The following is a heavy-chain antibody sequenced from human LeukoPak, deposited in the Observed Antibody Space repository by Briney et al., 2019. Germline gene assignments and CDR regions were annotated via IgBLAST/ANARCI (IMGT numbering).Heavy chain of an antibody. J-gene: IGHJ3*02. Sequence: SVKVSCKASGYTFTSNYIHWVRQAPGQGLEWMGGIIPIFGTANYAQKFQGRVTITADESTSTAYMELSSLRSEDTAVYYCARPSPSSTSWHYDAFDIWGQGTMVTVSS. CDR3: ARPSPSSTSWHYDAFDI. CDR2: IIPIFGTA. D-gene: IGHD2-2*01. V-gene: IGHV1-69*13. CDR1: GYTFTSNY.